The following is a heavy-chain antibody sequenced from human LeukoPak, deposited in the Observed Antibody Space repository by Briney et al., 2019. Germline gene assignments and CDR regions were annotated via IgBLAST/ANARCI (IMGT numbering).Heavy chain of an antibody. CDR3: ARGAAAGFDPYYFDY. V-gene: IGHV3-21*01. J-gene: IGHJ4*02. CDR1: GFNFSSYA. Sequence: GGSLRLSCVASGFNFSSYALSWVRQAPGKGLEWVSSISSSSRYIYYADSMEGRFTISRDNTKNSLSLQMNSLRAEGTAVYYCARGAAAGFDPYYFDYWGRGALVTVSS. D-gene: IGHD6-13*01. CDR2: ISSSSRYI.